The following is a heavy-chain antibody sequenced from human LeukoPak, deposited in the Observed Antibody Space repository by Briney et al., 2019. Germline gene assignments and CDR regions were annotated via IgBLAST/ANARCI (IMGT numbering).Heavy chain of an antibody. D-gene: IGHD3-10*01. Sequence: GASVKVSCKASGYTFTSYAMHWVRQAPGQRLEWMGWINAGNGNTKCSQKFQGRVTITRDTSASTAYMELSSLRSEDTAVYYCASRIDSGSYLALDYWGQGILVTVSS. CDR3: ASRIDSGSYLALDY. CDR2: INAGNGNT. V-gene: IGHV1-3*01. J-gene: IGHJ4*02. CDR1: GYTFTSYA.